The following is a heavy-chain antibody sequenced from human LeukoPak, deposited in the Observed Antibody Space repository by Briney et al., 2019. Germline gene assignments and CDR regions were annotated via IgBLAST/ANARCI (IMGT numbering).Heavy chain of an antibody. CDR3: ASNGNVWLRRDYYFDY. CDR1: GGSISSSSYY. J-gene: IGHJ4*02. D-gene: IGHD5-12*01. V-gene: IGHV4-39*01. Sequence: SETLSLTCTVSGGSISSSSYYWGWIRQPPGKGLEWIGSIYYSGSTYYNPSLKSRVTISVDTSKNQFSLKLSSVTAADTAVYYCASNGNVWLRRDYYFDYWGQGTLVTVSS. CDR2: IYYSGST.